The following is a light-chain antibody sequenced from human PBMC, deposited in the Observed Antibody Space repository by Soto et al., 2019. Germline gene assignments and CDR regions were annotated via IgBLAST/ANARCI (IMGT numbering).Light chain of an antibody. CDR1: QTVGRNY. J-gene: IGKJ1*01. CDR2: GAS. CDR3: HQYASSPLT. V-gene: IGKV3-20*01. Sequence: EIVLTQSPGTLSLSPGERATLSCRASQTVGRNYLAWYQQKPRQAPRLLIHGASSRATGIADRFSGSVSGTEFTLTISRLEPEDFAVDYCHQYASSPLTFGQGTKVEIK.